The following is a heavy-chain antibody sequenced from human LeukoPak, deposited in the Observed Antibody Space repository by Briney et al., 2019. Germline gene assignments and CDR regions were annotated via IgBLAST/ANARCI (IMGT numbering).Heavy chain of an antibody. CDR3: VRTLGGYTYGPFDY. CDR1: GGSISSYY. CDR2: VFNSGGS. J-gene: IGHJ4*02. Sequence: SETLSLTCTVSGGSISSYYWSWIQQPPGKGLEWIGYVFNSGGSNYNPSLQSRVTMSVDTSKNQFSLKLSSVTAADTAVYYCVRTLGGYTYGPFDYWGQGTLVTVSS. D-gene: IGHD5-18*01. V-gene: IGHV4-59*01.